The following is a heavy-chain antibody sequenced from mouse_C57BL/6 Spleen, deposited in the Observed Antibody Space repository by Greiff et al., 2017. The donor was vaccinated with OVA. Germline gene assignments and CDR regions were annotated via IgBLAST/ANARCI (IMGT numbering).Heavy chain of an antibody. CDR2: IYPGSGST. Sequence: QVQLQQPGAELVKPGASVKMSCKASGYTFTSYWITWVKQRPGPGLEWIGDIYPGSGSTNYNEKFKSKATLTVDTSSSTAYMQLSSLTSEDSAVYYCARLDYYGSSYDAMDYWGQGTSVTVSS. D-gene: IGHD1-1*01. V-gene: IGHV1-55*01. CDR1: GYTFTSYW. J-gene: IGHJ4*01. CDR3: ARLDYYGSSYDAMDY.